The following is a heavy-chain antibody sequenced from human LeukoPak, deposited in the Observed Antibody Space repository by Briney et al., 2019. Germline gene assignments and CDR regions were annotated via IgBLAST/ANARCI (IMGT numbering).Heavy chain of an antibody. CDR2: VNHSGTT. J-gene: IGHJ5*02. CDR3: ARAYNGYDYP. D-gene: IGHD5-12*01. CDR1: GGSFTDYY. V-gene: IGHV4-34*01. Sequence: SETLSLTCAVYGGSFTDYYWSWIRQTLGKGLEWIGEVNHSGTTNYNPSLKSRVTISVDTSKNQFSLKVTSVTAADTALYYCARAYNGYDYPWGQGTLVTVSS.